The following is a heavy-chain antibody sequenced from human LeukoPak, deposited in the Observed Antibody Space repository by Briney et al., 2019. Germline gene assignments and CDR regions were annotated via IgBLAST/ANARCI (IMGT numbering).Heavy chain of an antibody. V-gene: IGHV4-59*08. CDR3: ARLGYNWNANWFDP. J-gene: IGHJ5*02. CDR2: IYYSGST. D-gene: IGHD1-1*01. CDR1: GGSISSYY. Sequence: SETLSLTCTVSGGSISSYYWSWIRQPPGKGLEWIGYIYYSGSTNYNPSLKSRVTISVDTSKNQLSLKLSSVTAADTAVYYCARLGYNWNANWFDPWGQGTLVTVSS.